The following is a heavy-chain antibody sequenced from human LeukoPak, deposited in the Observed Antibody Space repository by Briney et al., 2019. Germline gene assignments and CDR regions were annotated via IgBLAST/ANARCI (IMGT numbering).Heavy chain of an antibody. CDR3: ARDVCSSTSCYDY. V-gene: IGHV3-48*04. D-gene: IGHD2-2*01. CDR1: GFTFSTYS. J-gene: IGHJ4*02. CDR2: ISSSSDTI. Sequence: PGGSLRLSCAASGFTFSTYSMNWVRQAPGKGLEWVSYISSSSDTINYADSVKGRFTISRDNAKNSLCLQMNSLRAEDTAVYYCARDVCSSTSCYDYWGQGTLVTVSS.